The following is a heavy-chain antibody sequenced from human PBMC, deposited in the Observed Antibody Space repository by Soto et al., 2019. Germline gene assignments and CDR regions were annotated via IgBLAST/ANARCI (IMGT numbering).Heavy chain of an antibody. Sequence: EVQLVESGGGLVQPGGSLRLSCAASGFTFSDHYLDWVRQAPGKGLECVGRTQHNTNRYTPEYAASVTGRFTMSRDDSKNSLSLQMDSLKTDDTAMYYCRTCIAGVGYWGQGTLVIVSS. CDR2: TQHNTNRYTP. J-gene: IGHJ4*02. D-gene: IGHD6-13*01. CDR1: GFTFSDHY. CDR3: RTCIAGVGY. V-gene: IGHV3-72*01.